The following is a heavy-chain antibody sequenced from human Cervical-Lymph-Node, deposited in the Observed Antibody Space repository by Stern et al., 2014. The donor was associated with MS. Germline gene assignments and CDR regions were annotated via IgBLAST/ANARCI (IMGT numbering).Heavy chain of an antibody. D-gene: IGHD1-1*01. J-gene: IGHJ6*02. V-gene: IGHV2-70*01. CDR2: IDWDDDK. CDR1: GFSLSISGMC. Sequence: QVTLRESGPALVKPTQTLTLTCTFSGFSLSISGMCVRWIRQPPGKALEWLALIDWDDDKYYSTSLKTRLTISKDTSKNQVVLTMTNMDPVDTATYYCARIRTRGYYYYYGMDVWGQGTTVTVSS. CDR3: ARIRTRGYYYYYGMDV.